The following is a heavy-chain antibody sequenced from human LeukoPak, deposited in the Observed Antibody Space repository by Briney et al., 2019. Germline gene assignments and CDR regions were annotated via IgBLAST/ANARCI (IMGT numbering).Heavy chain of an antibody. J-gene: IGHJ4*02. CDR1: GFTFSSYG. Sequence: PGGSLRLSCAASGFTFSSYGMHWVRQAPGKGLEWVAFIRYDGSNKYYADSVKGRFTISRDNSKNTLYLQMNSLRAEDTAVYYCAKVPRQQLVRGGDYWGQGTLVTVSS. D-gene: IGHD6-13*01. V-gene: IGHV3-30*02. CDR2: IRYDGSNK. CDR3: AKVPRQQLVRGGDY.